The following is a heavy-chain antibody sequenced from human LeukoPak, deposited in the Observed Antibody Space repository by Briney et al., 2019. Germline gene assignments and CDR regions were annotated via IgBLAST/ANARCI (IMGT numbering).Heavy chain of an antibody. D-gene: IGHD3-9*01. J-gene: IGHJ5*02. CDR2: ISAYNGNT. Sequence: ASVKVSCKASGYTFTSYGISWVRQAPGQGLEWMGWISAYNGNTNYAQKLQGRVTMTTDTSTSTAYMELRSLRSDDTAVYYRAREYYDILTGANWFDPWRQGTLVTVSS. CDR3: AREYYDILTGANWFDP. V-gene: IGHV1-18*01. CDR1: GYTFTSYG.